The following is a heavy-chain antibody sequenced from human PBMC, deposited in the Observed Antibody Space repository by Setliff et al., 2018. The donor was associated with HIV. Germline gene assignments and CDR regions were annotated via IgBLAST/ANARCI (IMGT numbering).Heavy chain of an antibody. CDR3: ARSDWELVLSSFDY. D-gene: IGHD1-26*01. V-gene: IGHV1-18*01. CDR2: ISAYDGNT. Sequence: ASVKVSCKASGYTFASYGITWVRQAPGQGLEWMGWISAYDGNTSYAQKVRERVTLTTDTATNTAFMELKNLTSADTAVYFCARSDWELVLSSFDYWGQGTQVTVSS. J-gene: IGHJ4*02. CDR1: GYTFASYG.